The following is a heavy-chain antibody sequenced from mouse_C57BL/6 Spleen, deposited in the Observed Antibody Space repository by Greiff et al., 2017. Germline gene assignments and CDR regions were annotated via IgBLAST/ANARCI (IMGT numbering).Heavy chain of an antibody. CDR2: IDPSASYT. V-gene: IGHV1-69*01. D-gene: IGHD1-1*01. J-gene: IGHJ2*01. CDR1: GYTFTSYW. Sequence: QVQLKQPGAELVMPGASVKLSCKASGYTFTSYWMHWVKQRPGQGLEWIGEIDPSASYTNYNQKFKGKSTLTVDKSSSTAYMQLSSLTSEDSAVYYCARSAGSLDYWGQGTTLTVSS. CDR3: ARSAGSLDY.